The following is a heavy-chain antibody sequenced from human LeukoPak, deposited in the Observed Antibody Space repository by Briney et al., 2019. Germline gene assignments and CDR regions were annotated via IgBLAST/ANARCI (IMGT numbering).Heavy chain of an antibody. CDR2: INPNSGGT. D-gene: IGHD5-18*01. Sequence: ASVKVSCKASGYTFTGYYMHWVRQAPGQGLEWMGWINPNSGGTNYAQKFQGRVTMTRDTSVSTAYMELSRLRSDDTAVYYCARSDAAMDNFDYWGQGTLVTVSS. CDR1: GYTFTGYY. CDR3: ARSDAAMDNFDY. V-gene: IGHV1-2*02. J-gene: IGHJ4*02.